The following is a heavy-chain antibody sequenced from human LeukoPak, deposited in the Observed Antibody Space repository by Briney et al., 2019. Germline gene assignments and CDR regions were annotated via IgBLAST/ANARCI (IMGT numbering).Heavy chain of an antibody. CDR2: ISAYNGNT. CDR3: ARAGGFEPSLIAVAGIGDTYYYYYYMDV. D-gene: IGHD6-19*01. Sequence: VASVTVSCKASGYTFTSYGISWVRQAPGQGLEWMGWISAYNGNTNYAQKLQGRVTMTTDTSTSTAYMELRSLRSDDTAVYYCARAGGFEPSLIAVAGIGDTYYYYYYMDVWGKGTTVTVSS. J-gene: IGHJ6*03. CDR1: GYTFTSYG. V-gene: IGHV1-18*01.